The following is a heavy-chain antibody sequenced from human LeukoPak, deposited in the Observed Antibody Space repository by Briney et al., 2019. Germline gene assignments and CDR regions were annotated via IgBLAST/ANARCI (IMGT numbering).Heavy chain of an antibody. CDR1: GDSIHSFY. V-gene: IGHV4-59*08. J-gene: IGHJ3*02. CDR3: ARYRSTVTHDGFDI. CDR2: IYYIGST. D-gene: IGHD4-17*01. Sequence: KSSETLSLTCTVSGDSIHSFYWSWVRQPPGKELEWIGYIYYIGSTHYNPSLKSRVTISVDTSKNQFSLKLTSVTAADTAVYYCARYRSTVTHDGFDIRGQGTMVTVSS.